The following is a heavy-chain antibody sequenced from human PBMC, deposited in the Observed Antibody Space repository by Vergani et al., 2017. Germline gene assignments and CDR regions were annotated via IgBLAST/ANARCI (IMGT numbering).Heavy chain of an antibody. CDR3: AKARDPNCKGGNCYSYYYGLDL. J-gene: IGHJ6*02. CDR2: IRNGGRDT. V-gene: IGHV3-30*02. CDR1: GFTLSNYG. Sequence: QVQLVESGGGVVQPGRSLRLSCEASGFTLSNYGMHWVRQAPGKELQWVTFIRNGGRDTYYADSVKGRFTISRDDSKNMLYLQMNSLRAEDTAVYYCAKARDPNCKGGNCYSYYYGLDLWGQGTTVTVSS. D-gene: IGHD2-21*01.